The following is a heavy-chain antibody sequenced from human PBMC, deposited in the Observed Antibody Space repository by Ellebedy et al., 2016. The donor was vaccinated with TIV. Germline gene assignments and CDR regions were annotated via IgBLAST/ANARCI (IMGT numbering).Heavy chain of an antibody. CDR1: GFTFSSYW. D-gene: IGHD6-6*01. CDR2: ISGSGGST. J-gene: IGHJ4*02. CDR3: ASKEVIAARPPSFDY. Sequence: GGSLRLXXAASGFTFSSYWMSWVRQAPGKGLEWVSAISGSGGSTYYADSVKGRFTISRDNSKNTLYLQMNSLRAEDTAVYYCASKEVIAARPPSFDYWGQGTLVTVSS. V-gene: IGHV3-23*01.